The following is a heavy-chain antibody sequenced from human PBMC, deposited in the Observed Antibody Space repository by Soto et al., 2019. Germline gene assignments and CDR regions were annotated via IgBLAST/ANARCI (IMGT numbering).Heavy chain of an antibody. CDR1: GGSISSGGYS. CDR2: IYHSGST. D-gene: IGHD6-19*01. CDR3: ARAGGLGAVAADS. Sequence: QLQLQESGSGLVKPSQTLSLTCAVSGGSISSGGYSWSWIRQPPGKGLEWIGYIYHSGSTYYNPSLKSRVTRSLDWXKNQFAPKLSSVTAADTAVYYCARAGGLGAVAADSWGQGTLVTVSS. V-gene: IGHV4-30-2*01. J-gene: IGHJ4*02.